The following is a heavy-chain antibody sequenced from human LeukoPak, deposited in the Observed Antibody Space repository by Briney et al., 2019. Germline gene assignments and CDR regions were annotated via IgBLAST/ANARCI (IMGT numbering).Heavy chain of an antibody. CDR3: ARSRWLLM. J-gene: IGHJ4*02. CDR2: IHSSGST. D-gene: IGHD3-22*01. CDR1: GGSISDYY. V-gene: IGHV4-59*03. Sequence: SETLSLTCTVSGGSISDYYWTWIRQPPGKGLEWIAYIHSSGSTNYNPSLKSRVIISVDTSRSQLSLKLSSVTAADTAVYYCARSRWLLMWGQGTLVTVSS.